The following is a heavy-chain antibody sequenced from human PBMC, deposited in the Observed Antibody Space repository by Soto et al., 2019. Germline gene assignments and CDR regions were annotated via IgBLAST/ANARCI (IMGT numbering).Heavy chain of an antibody. D-gene: IGHD1-7*01. CDR1: GGTFSSYA. V-gene: IGHV1-69*13. CDR3: ARSTRTIYYFEY. CDR2: IIPIFGTA. Sequence: SVKVSCKASGGTFSSYAISWVRQAPGQGLEWMGGIIPIFGTANYAQKFQGRVTITAXXXXSXXXMXLXXLRXEXTAVYYCARSTRTIYYFEYWGQGTLVTVSS. J-gene: IGHJ4*02.